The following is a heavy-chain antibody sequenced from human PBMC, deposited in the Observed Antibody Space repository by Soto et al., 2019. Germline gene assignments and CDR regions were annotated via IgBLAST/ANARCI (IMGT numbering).Heavy chain of an antibody. V-gene: IGHV1-18*01. CDR2: INPFNENA. CDR3: VRRIQFSGSYYGMDV. D-gene: IGHD1-26*01. Sequence: QVELVQSGPEVKKPGASVRVSCKASGYTLGNYGITWVRQAPGQGLEYMGWINPFNENAKYVPKFQGRVTMTTDTSTAYMEVRSLRYDDTAVYFCVRRIQFSGSYYGMDVWGQGTTVTVSS. CDR1: GYTLGNYG. J-gene: IGHJ6*02.